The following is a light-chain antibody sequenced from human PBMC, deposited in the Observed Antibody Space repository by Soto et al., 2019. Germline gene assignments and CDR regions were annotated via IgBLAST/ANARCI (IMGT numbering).Light chain of an antibody. V-gene: IGKV3D-15*01. Sequence: MTQSPATLSVSPGEGATLSCRTSPSVDSNLAWYQQKPGQAPRLLIFGASTRATGIPPRFSGSGSGTDFTLTISSLEPEDSAVYYCQQRHMWPITFGQGTRLEIK. CDR3: QQRHMWPIT. CDR2: GAS. J-gene: IGKJ5*01. CDR1: PSVDSN.